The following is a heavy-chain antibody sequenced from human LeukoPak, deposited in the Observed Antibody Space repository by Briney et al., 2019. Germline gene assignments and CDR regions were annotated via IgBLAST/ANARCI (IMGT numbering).Heavy chain of an antibody. Sequence: SETLSLTCTVSGVSISSYSWSWIRQPAGKGLDWIGRIYTSGSTNYNPSLKSRVTMSVDTSKNQFSLKLTSVTAADTAVYYCARYYYYYYMDVWGEGATVIVSS. CDR1: GVSISSYS. V-gene: IGHV4-4*07. J-gene: IGHJ6*03. CDR2: IYTSGST. CDR3: ARYYYYYYMDV.